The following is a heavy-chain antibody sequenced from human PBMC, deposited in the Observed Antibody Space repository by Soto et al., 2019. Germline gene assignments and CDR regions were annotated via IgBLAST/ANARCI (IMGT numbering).Heavy chain of an antibody. CDR3: ATRATGGLN. J-gene: IGHJ4*02. V-gene: IGHV3-30*03. D-gene: IGHD1-1*01. CDR2: ISYDGSNK. CDR1: GFTFSSYG. Sequence: QVQLVESGGGVVQPGRSLRLSCAASGFTFSSYGMHWVRQAPGKGLEWVAVISYDGSNKYYAVSVKGRFTISRDNSKNTLYLQMNSLRAEDTAVYYCATRATGGLNWGQGTLVTVSS.